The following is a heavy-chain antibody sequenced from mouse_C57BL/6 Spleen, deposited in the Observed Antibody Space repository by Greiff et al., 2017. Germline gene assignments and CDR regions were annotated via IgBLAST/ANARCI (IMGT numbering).Heavy chain of an antibody. D-gene: IGHD1-1*01. CDR3: ARQYYGSSYPPWYFDV. CDR2: IYPGDGDT. CDR1: GYAFSSYW. J-gene: IGHJ1*03. Sequence: QVQLQQSGAELVKPGASVKISCKASGYAFSSYWMNWVKQRPGKGLAWIGQIYPGDGDTNYNGKFKGKATLTADKSSSTAYMQLSSLTSEDSAVYFCARQYYGSSYPPWYFDVWGTGTTVTVSS. V-gene: IGHV1-80*01.